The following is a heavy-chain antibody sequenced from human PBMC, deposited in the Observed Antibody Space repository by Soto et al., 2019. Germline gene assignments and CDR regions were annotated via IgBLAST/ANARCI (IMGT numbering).Heavy chain of an antibody. D-gene: IGHD6-19*01. CDR1: GFTFSSYA. CDR2: ISGSGGTT. V-gene: IGHV3-23*01. CDR3: ATTANGWFSAVDI. Sequence: EVQLLESGGGLVQPGGSLRLSCAASGFTFSSYAMSWVRQAPGKGLEWVSAISGSGGTTYYADSVKGRFTFSRDNSKNPRYLQMNSLRAEDTAVYYCATTANGWFSAVDIWGQGTMVTVSS. J-gene: IGHJ3*02.